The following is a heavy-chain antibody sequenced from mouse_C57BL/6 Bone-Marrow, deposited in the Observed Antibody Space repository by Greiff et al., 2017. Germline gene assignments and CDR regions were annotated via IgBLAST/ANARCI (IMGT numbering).Heavy chain of an antibody. V-gene: IGHV5-17*01. Sequence: DVKLVESGGGLVKPGGSLKLSCAASGFTFSDYGMHWVRQAPEKGLEWVAYISRGSSTIYYADNVKGRFTISRDNAKNTLFLQMTSLRSEDTAMYYCARAFTTVEDYWGQGTTLTVSS. CDR2: ISRGSSTI. CDR1: GFTFSDYG. CDR3: ARAFTTVEDY. D-gene: IGHD1-1*01. J-gene: IGHJ2*01.